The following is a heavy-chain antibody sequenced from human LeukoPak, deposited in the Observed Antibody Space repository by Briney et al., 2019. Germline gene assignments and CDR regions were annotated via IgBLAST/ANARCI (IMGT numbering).Heavy chain of an antibody. J-gene: IGHJ4*02. V-gene: IGHV3-11*04. D-gene: IGHD3-16*01. Sequence: GGSLRLSCAASGFTFSDYYMIWIRQAPGKGLEWVSYISSSGSDIYYADSVKGRFTISRDNAKNSLYLQMNTLRAEDTAVYYCAIVGITFDWTLDYWGQGTLVTVSS. CDR3: AIVGITFDWTLDY. CDR1: GFTFSDYY. CDR2: ISSSGSDI.